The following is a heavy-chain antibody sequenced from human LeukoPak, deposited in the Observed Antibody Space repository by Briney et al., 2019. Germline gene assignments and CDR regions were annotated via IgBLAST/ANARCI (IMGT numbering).Heavy chain of an antibody. CDR2: ISGSGGST. CDR1: GFTFSSYA. Sequence: GGSLRLSCAASGFTFSSYAMSWVRQAPGKGREWVSAISGSGGSTYYADPVKGRFTISRDNSKNTLYLQMNSLRAEDTAVYYCAKDIFGYSSSWYDYWGQGTLVTVSS. J-gene: IGHJ4*02. D-gene: IGHD6-13*01. CDR3: AKDIFGYSSSWYDY. V-gene: IGHV3-23*01.